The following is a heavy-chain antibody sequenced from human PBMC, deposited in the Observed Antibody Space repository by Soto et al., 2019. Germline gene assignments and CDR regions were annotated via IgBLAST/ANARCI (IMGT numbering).Heavy chain of an antibody. J-gene: IGHJ4*02. CDR1: GFTFSSYG. CDR2: IWYDGSNK. D-gene: IGHD5-12*01. CDR3: ARATWIRPPFDY. V-gene: IGHV3-33*01. Sequence: PGGSLRLSCAASGFTFSSYGMHWVRQAPGKGLEWVAVIWYDGSNKYYADSVKGRFTISRDNSKNTLYLQMDSLRAEDTAVYYCARATWIRPPFDYWGQGTLVTVSS.